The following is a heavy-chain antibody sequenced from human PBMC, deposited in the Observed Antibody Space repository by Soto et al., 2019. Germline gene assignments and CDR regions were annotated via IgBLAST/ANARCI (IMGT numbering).Heavy chain of an antibody. J-gene: IGHJ4*02. CDR2: ISNDGSNP. CDR3: ARTGYDRSGYFVEYYFDY. D-gene: IGHD3-22*01. V-gene: IGHV3-30-3*01. CDR1: GFTFSKYA. Sequence: PGGSLRLSCAASGFTFSKYAMHWVRQARGTGLEWVAVISNDGSNPYYADSVKGRFTISRDNSKNTLYLQMNNLREEDTVVYYCARTGYDRSGYFVEYYFDYWGQGTLVTVSS.